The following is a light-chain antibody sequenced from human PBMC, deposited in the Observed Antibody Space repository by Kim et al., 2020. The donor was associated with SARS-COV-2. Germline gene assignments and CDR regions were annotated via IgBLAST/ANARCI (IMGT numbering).Light chain of an antibody. V-gene: IGLV3-25*03. CDR3: QSADSSDTFWV. Sequence: PGQTARITCSGDALPKQYAYWFQQKPGQAPVVLIYEDTQRPSGIPERFSGSTSGTTVTLTISAVQAEDEADYYCQSADSSDTFWVFGGGTQLTVL. CDR1: ALPKQY. J-gene: IGLJ3*02. CDR2: EDT.